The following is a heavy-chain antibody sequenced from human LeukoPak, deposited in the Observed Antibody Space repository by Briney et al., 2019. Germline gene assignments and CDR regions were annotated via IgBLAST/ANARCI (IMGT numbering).Heavy chain of an antibody. Sequence: ASVKVSCKASGYTFTSYGISWVRQAPGQGLEWMGWISAYNGNTNYAQKLQGRVTMTTDTSTSTAYMELRSLRSDDTAVYYCARDPIASSWYSSPSDYWGQGTLVTVSS. J-gene: IGHJ4*02. D-gene: IGHD6-13*01. CDR1: GYTFTSYG. CDR2: ISAYNGNT. V-gene: IGHV1-18*01. CDR3: ARDPIASSWYSSPSDY.